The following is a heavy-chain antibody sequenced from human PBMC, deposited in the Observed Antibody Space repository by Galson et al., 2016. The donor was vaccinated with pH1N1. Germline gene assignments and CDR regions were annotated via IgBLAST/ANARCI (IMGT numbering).Heavy chain of an antibody. CDR2: IYNIGST. J-gene: IGHJ6*02. D-gene: IGHD7-27*01. CDR3: ARVGTPPNANYAMDV. Sequence: LSLTCTISGGSIRSYYWSWIRQPPGKGLEWIGYIYNIGSTNYSPSLKSRVTISQDTSRNQVSLKLRSVTAADTAVYYCARVGTPPNANYAMDVRGQGTTVTVSS. V-gene: IGHV4-59*01. CDR1: GGSIRSYY.